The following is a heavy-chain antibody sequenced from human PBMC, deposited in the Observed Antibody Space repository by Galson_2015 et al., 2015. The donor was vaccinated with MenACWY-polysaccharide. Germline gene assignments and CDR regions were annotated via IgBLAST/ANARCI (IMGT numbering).Heavy chain of an antibody. CDR3: AHYLIRDLKRYAFDI. D-gene: IGHD2/OR15-2a*01. Sequence: PALVKPTQTLTLTYTFSGFSLSTSGVGVGWIRQPPGKALEWLALIYWDDDKRYSPSLKSRLTITKDTSKNQVVLTMTNMDPVDTATHYCAHYLIRDLKRYAFDIWGQGTMVTVSS. J-gene: IGHJ3*02. CDR2: IYWDDDK. CDR1: GFSLSTSGVG. V-gene: IGHV2-5*02.